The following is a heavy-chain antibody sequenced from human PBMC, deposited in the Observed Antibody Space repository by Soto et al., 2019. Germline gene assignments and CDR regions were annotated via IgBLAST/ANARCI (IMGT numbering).Heavy chain of an antibody. Sequence: QEQLVESGGGLVRPGGSLRLSCAASGFTFSAYYMTWMRQAPGKGLEWVSYITSSSDYTNYAGSVKGRFTISRDNAKNALYLQMNSLIVYDAAVYYCVREYYYGMDVWGQGTTVTVSS. CDR1: GFTFSAYY. J-gene: IGHJ6*02. CDR3: VREYYYGMDV. V-gene: IGHV3-11*05. CDR2: ITSSSDYT.